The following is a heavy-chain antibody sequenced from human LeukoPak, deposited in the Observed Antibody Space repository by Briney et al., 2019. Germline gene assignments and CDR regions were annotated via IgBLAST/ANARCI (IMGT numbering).Heavy chain of an antibody. V-gene: IGHV1-24*01. CDR3: ARGASGEFDY. D-gene: IGHD3-10*01. CDR2: FDPEDGET. Sequence: ASVKVSCKVSGYTLTELSMHWVRQAPGKGLEWMGGFDPEDGETIYAQKFQGRVTITADESTSTAYMELSSLRSEDTAVYYCARGASGEFDYWGQGTLVAVSS. CDR1: GYTLTELS. J-gene: IGHJ4*02.